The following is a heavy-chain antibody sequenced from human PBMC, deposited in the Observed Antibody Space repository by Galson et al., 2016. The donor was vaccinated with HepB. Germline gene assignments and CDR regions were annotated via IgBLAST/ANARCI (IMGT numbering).Heavy chain of an antibody. J-gene: IGHJ5*02. CDR2: IDWDDDE. Sequence: PALVKPTQTLTVTCTFSGFSLSTSEMCVSWIRQPPGKALEWLARIDWDDDEFYKKSLRTRLSIFKDTSKNQVVLTMTNMDPADTATYYCARSGVGPEYGDYAFDPWGQGTLVTVSP. D-gene: IGHD4-17*01. CDR3: ARSGVGPEYGDYAFDP. V-gene: IGHV2-70*17. CDR1: GFSLSTSEMC.